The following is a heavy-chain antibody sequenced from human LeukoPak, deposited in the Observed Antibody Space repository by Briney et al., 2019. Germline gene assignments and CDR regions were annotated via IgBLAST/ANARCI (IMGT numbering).Heavy chain of an antibody. Sequence: GASMKVSCKASGYNFVGYYLHWVRQAPGHGLEWMGWINPNSGDTKFSQKFQGWVTLTRDTSISTAYLDLSSLKSDDTAVYFCARGGPSTGWYYFDYWGQGTLVTVSS. CDR1: GYNFVGYY. V-gene: IGHV1-2*04. D-gene: IGHD6-19*01. CDR3: ARGGPSTGWYYFDY. J-gene: IGHJ4*02. CDR2: INPNSGDT.